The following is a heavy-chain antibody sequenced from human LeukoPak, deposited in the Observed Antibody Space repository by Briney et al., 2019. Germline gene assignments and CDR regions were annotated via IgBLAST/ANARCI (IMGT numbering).Heavy chain of an antibody. CDR2: ISGSAVGT. V-gene: IGHV3-23*01. CDR1: GFTFSSYA. D-gene: IGHD2-15*01. J-gene: IGHJ4*02. Sequence: PGGSLRLSCAASGFTFSSYAMSWVRQAPGKGLEWVSAISGSAVGTPYADSVKGRFTISRDNSKNTLYLQMNSLRAEDTAAYYCAKGPRIVVVAAATYFDSWGQGTLVTVSS. CDR3: AKGPRIVVVAAATYFDS.